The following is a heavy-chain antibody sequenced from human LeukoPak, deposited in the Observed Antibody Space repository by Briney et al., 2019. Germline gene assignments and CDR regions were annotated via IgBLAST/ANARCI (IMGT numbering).Heavy chain of an antibody. CDR1: GFTFSNYW. CDR2: IKQDGSEK. Sequence: GGSLRLSCAASGFTFSNYWMTWVRQAPGKGLEWVANIKQDGSEKHYGDSVKGRFTISRDNAKNSLYLEMNSLSAEDTAVYYCARERSSGWNDCWGQGTLVTVSS. V-gene: IGHV3-7*01. J-gene: IGHJ4*02. CDR3: ARERSSGWNDC. D-gene: IGHD6-19*01.